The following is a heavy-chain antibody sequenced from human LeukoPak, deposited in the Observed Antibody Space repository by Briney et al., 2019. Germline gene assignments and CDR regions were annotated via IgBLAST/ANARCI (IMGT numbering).Heavy chain of an antibody. D-gene: IGHD3-10*01. CDR3: APGTQIREADY. CDR1: GFSISDYY. CDR2: ISGGSEDI. J-gene: IGHJ4*02. V-gene: IGHV3-11*01. Sequence: PGGSLRLSCAASGFSISDYYMGWIRQGPGKGLEWLSYISGGSEDISYADSVKGRFTISRDNARQSLSLQMNSLTAEDTAVYSCAPGTQIREADYWGQGTLVPVSS.